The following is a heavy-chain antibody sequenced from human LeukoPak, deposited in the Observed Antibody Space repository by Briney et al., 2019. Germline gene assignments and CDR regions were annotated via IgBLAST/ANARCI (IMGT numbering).Heavy chain of an antibody. J-gene: IGHJ4*02. V-gene: IGHV3-23*01. CDR1: GFTFSTYA. Sequence: GGSLRLSCAASGFTFSTYAMSWVRQAPGKGLEWVSGISGSGGSTYYADSVKGWFTISRDNSKNTLFLQMNSLSAEDTAVYYCAKGYSTHYEYWGQGTLVTVSS. CDR2: ISGSGGST. CDR3: AKGYSTHYEY. D-gene: IGHD3-3*01.